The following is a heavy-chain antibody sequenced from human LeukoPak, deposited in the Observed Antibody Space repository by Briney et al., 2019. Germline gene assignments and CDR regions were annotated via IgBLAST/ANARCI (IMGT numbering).Heavy chain of an antibody. Sequence: KTSETLSLTCTVSGGSISSYYWSWIRQPPGKGLEWIGYIYYSGSTNYNPSLKSRVTISVDTSKNQFSLKLSSVTAADTAVYYCARDFGGYFDYWGQGTLVTVSS. CDR2: IYYSGST. J-gene: IGHJ4*02. D-gene: IGHD3-3*01. V-gene: IGHV4-59*01. CDR3: ARDFGGYFDY. CDR1: GGSISSYY.